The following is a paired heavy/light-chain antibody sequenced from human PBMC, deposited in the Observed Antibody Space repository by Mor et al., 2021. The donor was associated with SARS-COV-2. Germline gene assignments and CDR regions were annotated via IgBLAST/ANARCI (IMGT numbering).Light chain of an antibody. CDR2: KTS. Sequence: DIQMTQSPSTLSASVGDRVTITCRASQNINSWLAWYQQKPGKAPKLFIHKTSTLHSGVPSRFSGSASGTEFTLTISSLQPDDFATYYCQQYNTYLGTFGQGTKVEMK. J-gene: IGKJ1*01. V-gene: IGKV1-5*03. CDR3: QQYNTYLGT. CDR1: QNINSW.
Heavy chain of an antibody. J-gene: IGHJ4*02. Sequence: EVQLLESGGGLVQPGGSLRLSCTASGFTFSNYAMAWVRQPPGKGLEWVSGISGTGSNTYYADSVKGRFTISRDNSKHTLYLQMNGLRAEDTAVFYCAKRDYSDRNDYYPLFDSWGQGSLVTVSS. CDR3: AKRDYSDRNDYYPLFDS. CDR2: ISGTGSNT. V-gene: IGHV3-23*01. D-gene: IGHD3-22*01. CDR1: GFTFSNYA.